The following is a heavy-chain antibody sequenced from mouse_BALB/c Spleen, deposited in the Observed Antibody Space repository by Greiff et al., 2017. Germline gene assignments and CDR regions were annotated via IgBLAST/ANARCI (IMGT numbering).Heavy chain of an antibody. D-gene: IGHD2-3*01. J-gene: IGHJ2*01. CDR2: IYPGSGST. V-gene: IGHV1S22*01. Sequence: KQPGSELVRPGASVKLSCKASGYTFTSYWMHWVKQRPGQGLEWIGNIYPGSGSTNYDEKFKSKATLTVDTSSSTAYMQLSSLTSEDSAVYYCRVYDGYYFDYWGQGTTLTVSS. CDR3: RVYDGYYFDY. CDR1: GYTFTSYW.